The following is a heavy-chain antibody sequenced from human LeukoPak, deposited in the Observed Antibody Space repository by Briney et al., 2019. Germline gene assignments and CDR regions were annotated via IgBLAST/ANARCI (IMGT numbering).Heavy chain of an antibody. Sequence: GGSLRLSCAVSGLTFSSSWMDWVRQAPGKGLVWVSRISKDGSSTYYADSVKGRFTISRDNAKNTLYLQMNSLRTEDTAVYYCARDEVGVGATHDYWGQGTLVTVSS. CDR1: GLTFSSSW. D-gene: IGHD1-26*01. CDR3: ARDEVGVGATHDY. J-gene: IGHJ4*02. CDR2: ISKDGSST. V-gene: IGHV3-74*01.